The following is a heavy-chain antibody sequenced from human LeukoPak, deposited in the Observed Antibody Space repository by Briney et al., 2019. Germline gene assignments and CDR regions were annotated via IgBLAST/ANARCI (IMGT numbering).Heavy chain of an antibody. CDR1: GGSISSGGYY. CDR2: IYYSGST. CDR3: ARFPRDGYFDY. V-gene: IGHV4-30-4*08. J-gene: IGHJ4*02. Sequence: SQTLSLTCTVSGGSISSGGYYWSWIRQHPGKGLEWIGYIYYSGSTYYNPSLKSRVTISVDRSKNQFSLKLSSVTAADTAVYYCARFPRDGYFDYWGQGTLVTVSS. D-gene: IGHD5-24*01.